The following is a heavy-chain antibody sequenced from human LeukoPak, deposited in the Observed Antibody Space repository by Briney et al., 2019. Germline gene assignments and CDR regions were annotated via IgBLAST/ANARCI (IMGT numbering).Heavy chain of an antibody. Sequence: SETLSLTCTVSGDSISSGTSYWSWIRQPAGKGLEWIGHIYTIGSTHYNSSLNSRVTMSVDTSKNQFSLKLHSVTAADTAVYYCARDRGTSSSLGYFYYCMDVWGKGNTDTVSS. CDR2: IYTIGST. V-gene: IGHV4-61*09. CDR1: GDSISSGTSY. D-gene: IGHD6-19*01. J-gene: IGHJ6*03. CDR3: ARDRGTSSSLGYFYYCMDV.